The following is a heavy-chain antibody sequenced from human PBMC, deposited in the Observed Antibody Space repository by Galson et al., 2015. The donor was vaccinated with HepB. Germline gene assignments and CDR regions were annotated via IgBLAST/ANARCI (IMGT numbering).Heavy chain of an antibody. CDR1: GFTFSSYA. CDR3: ARELDPYYFDY. Sequence: SLRLSCTASGFTFSSYAMHWVRQAPGKGLEWVAVISSDGSNKYYADSVKGRFTITRDNSNNTMYLQMNSLRAVDTAVYYCARELDPYYFDYWGQGTLVAVSS. J-gene: IGHJ4*02. CDR2: ISSDGSNK. V-gene: IGHV3-30*04.